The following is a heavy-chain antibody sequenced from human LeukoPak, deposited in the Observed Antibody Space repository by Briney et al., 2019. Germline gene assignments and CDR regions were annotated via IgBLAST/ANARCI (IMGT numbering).Heavy chain of an antibody. CDR1: GFTFSNYW. D-gene: IGHD3-3*01. CDR3: GRSGDFWSGSGVAY. J-gene: IGHJ4*02. Sequence: PGGSLRLSCAASGFTFSNYWMYWVRQAPGKGLVLVSQIKSDGNITNYADSVKGRFTISRDNAKNTLFLQMNSLRAEDTAVYYCGRSGDFWSGSGVAYWGQGTLVTVSS. V-gene: IGHV3-74*01. CDR2: IKSDGNIT.